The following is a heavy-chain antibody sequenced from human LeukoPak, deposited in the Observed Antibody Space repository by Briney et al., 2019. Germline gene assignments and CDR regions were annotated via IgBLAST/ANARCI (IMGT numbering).Heavy chain of an antibody. D-gene: IGHD2-2*01. V-gene: IGHV1-18*01. CDR2: ISAYNGNT. CDR1: GYTFTSYG. CDR3: ARDGDIVVVPAAIMYYYYGMDV. Sequence: ASVKVSCKASGYTFTSYGISWVRQAPGQGLEWMGWISAYNGNTNYAQKLQGRVTMTTDTSTSTAYMELRSLRSDDTAVYYCARDGDIVVVPAAIMYYYYGMDVWGQGTTVTVSS. J-gene: IGHJ6*02.